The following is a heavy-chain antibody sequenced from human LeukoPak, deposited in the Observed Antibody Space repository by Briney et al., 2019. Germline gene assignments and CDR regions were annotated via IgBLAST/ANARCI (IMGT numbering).Heavy chain of an antibody. CDR1: GFTFGSYS. J-gene: IGHJ6*03. D-gene: IGHD1-26*01. Sequence: GGSLRLSCAASGFTFGSYSMNWVRQAPGKGLEWVSSISSSSSYIYYADSVKGRFTISRDNAKNSLYLQMNSLRAEDTAVYYCARDPWELGHYYYYYMDVWGKGTTVTVSS. V-gene: IGHV3-21*01. CDR3: ARDPWELGHYYYYYMDV. CDR2: ISSSSSYI.